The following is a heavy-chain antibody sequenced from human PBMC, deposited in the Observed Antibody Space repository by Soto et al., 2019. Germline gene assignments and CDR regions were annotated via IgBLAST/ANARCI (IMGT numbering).Heavy chain of an antibody. D-gene: IGHD2-21*01. Sequence: GGSLRLSLAGSGIVINAYAMDWFRQVPGKGLPWVAVTSCYCSTEDSAGSERGRFTVARDISRNTFFLQLTNLRPDDTAMYYCAKDLSSNGLGCGHWGQGALVTVSS. J-gene: IGHJ4*02. V-gene: IGHV3-30*02. CDR1: GIVINAYA. CDR3: AKDLSSNGLGCGH. CDR2: TSCYCSTE.